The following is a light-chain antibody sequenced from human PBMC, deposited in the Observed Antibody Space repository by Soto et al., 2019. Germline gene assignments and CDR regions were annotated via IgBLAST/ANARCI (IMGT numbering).Light chain of an antibody. V-gene: IGLV1-51*01. CDR1: SSNIAPHY. CDR2: NNN. Sequence: QSVLTQPPSVSAAPGQKVTISCSGSSSNIAPHYVSWYQQLPGTAPKLLIHNNNVRPSGIPDRFSGSKSGTSASLDITGLQTGDEADFYCGTWDSSLNAGVFGGGTKVTVL. J-gene: IGLJ3*02. CDR3: GTWDSSLNAGV.